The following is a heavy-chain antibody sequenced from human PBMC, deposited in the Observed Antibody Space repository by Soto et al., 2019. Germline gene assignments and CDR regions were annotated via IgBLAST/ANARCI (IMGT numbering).Heavy chain of an antibody. D-gene: IGHD4-17*01. CDR1: GYTFTGDY. CDR3: ARDLNTVTTPIAEYGMDV. CDR2: INPNSGGT. V-gene: IGHV1-2*04. J-gene: IGHJ6*02. Sequence: ASVKVSCKASGYTFTGDYMHWVRQAPGQGLEWMGWINPNSGGTNYAQKFQGWVTMTRDTSISTAYMELSRLRSDDTAVYYCARDLNTVTTPIAEYGMDVWGQGTTVTVS.